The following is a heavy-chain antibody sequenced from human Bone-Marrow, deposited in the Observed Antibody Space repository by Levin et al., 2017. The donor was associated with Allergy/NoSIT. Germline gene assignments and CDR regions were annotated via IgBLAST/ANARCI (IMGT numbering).Heavy chain of an antibody. Sequence: GASVKVSCGASGFTFASNFMAWVRQAPGKGLEWVSLIYTGGTTHYADSVKGRFTISRDNSKSTLFLDMSGLRVEDTALYYCARLNHGHFFDYWGQGTLVTVSS. CDR2: IYTGGTT. D-gene: IGHD1-14*01. J-gene: IGHJ4*02. CDR1: GFTFASNF. V-gene: IGHV3-53*01. CDR3: ARLNHGHFFDY.